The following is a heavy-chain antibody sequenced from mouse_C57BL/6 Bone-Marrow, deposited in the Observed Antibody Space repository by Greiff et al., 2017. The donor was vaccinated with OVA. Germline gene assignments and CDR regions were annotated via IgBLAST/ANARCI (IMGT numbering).Heavy chain of an antibody. D-gene: IGHD2-2*01. CDR3: ARKVRGVTTRYAMDY. CDR2: IDPSDSYT. J-gene: IGHJ4*01. CDR1: GYTFTSYW. Sequence: QVQLQQSGAELVRPGTSVKLSCKASGYTFTSYWMHWVKQRPGQGLEWIGVIDPSDSYTNYNQKFKGKATLTVDTSSSTAYMQLSSLTSEDSAVYYCARKVRGVTTRYAMDYWGQGTSVTVSS. V-gene: IGHV1-59*01.